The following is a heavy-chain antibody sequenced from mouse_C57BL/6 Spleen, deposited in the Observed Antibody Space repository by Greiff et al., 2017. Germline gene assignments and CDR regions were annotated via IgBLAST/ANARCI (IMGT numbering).Heavy chain of an antibody. D-gene: IGHD2-12*01. Sequence: EVQLQQSGAELVKPGASVKLSCTASGFNIKDYYMHWVKQRTEQGLEWIGRIDPEDGDTKYAPKFQGKATITADTSSNTAYLQLSSLTSEDASVCYWGKGCYDRYYFDYWGQGTTLTVSS. J-gene: IGHJ2*01. CDR1: GFNIKDYY. CDR2: IDPEDGDT. CDR3: GKGCYDRYYFDY. V-gene: IGHV14-2*01.